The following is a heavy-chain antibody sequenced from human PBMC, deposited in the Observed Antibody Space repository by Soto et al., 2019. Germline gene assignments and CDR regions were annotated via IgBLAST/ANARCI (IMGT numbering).Heavy chain of an antibody. V-gene: IGHV4-59*08. CDR3: ARGHYDFWSGYFATIDY. CDR2: IHYSGNT. D-gene: IGHD3-3*01. J-gene: IGHJ4*02. CDR1: GGSISNYY. Sequence: QVQLQESGPGLVKPSETLSLTCTVSGGSISNYYWSWIRQPPGKGLEWIGYIHYSGNTKYNPSLKSRLTISAGTSKNQFSLKLSSVTAADTAVYYCARGHYDFWSGYFATIDYWGQGTLVTVSS.